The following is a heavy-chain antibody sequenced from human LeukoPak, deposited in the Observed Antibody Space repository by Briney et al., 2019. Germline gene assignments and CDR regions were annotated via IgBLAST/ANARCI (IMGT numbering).Heavy chain of an antibody. V-gene: IGHV1-69*04. CDR3: ARDLGSSWTAPDY. J-gene: IGHJ4*02. CDR2: IIPILGIA. Sequence: SVKVSCKASGDTFSIYAISCVRQAPGQGLEWMGRIIPILGIANYAQKFQGRVTITADKSTSTAYMELSSLRPEDTAVYYCARDLGSSWTAPDYWGQGTLVTVSS. D-gene: IGHD6-13*01. CDR1: GDTFSIYA.